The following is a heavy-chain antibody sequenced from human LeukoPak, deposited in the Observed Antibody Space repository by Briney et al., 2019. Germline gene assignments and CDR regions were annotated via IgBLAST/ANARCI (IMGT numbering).Heavy chain of an antibody. CDR2: ISSSSSYT. V-gene: IGHV3-11*05. CDR3: ARGQLKYCSSTSCYTGAFDI. CDR1: GFTFSSYA. Sequence: PGGSLRLSCAASGFTFSSYAMSWVRQAPGKGLEWVSYISSSSSYTNYADSVKGRFTISRDNAKNSLYLQMNSLRAEDTAVYYCARGQLKYCSSTSCYTGAFDIWGQGTMVTVSS. D-gene: IGHD2-2*02. J-gene: IGHJ3*02.